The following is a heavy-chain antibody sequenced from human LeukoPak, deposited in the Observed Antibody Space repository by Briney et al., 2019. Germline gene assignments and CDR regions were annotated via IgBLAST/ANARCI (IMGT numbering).Heavy chain of an antibody. J-gene: IGHJ4*02. V-gene: IGHV3-66*01. CDR2: IYTGGTT. CDR1: GLTVTSND. CDR3: ARFSSGWYYLDY. D-gene: IGHD6-19*01. Sequence: GGSLRLSCAASGLTVTSNDMSWVRQAPGKGLEWVSVIYTGGTTYYADSVKGRLTISRDNSQNTLYLQMISLRAEDTAVYYCARFSSGWYYLDYWGQGTLVTVSS.